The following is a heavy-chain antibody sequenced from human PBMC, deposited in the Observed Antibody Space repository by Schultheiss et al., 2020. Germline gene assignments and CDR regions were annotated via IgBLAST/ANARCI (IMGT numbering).Heavy chain of an antibody. J-gene: IGHJ5*02. CDR1: GGSISSYY. CDR2: IYYSGST. CDR3: ARERLSGSYFP. Sequence: SATLSLTCTVSGGSISSYYWSWIRQPPGKGLEWIGYIYYSGSTNYNPSLKSRVTISVDTSKNQFSLKLSSVTAADTAVYYCARERLSGSYFPWGQGTLVTGSS. D-gene: IGHD1-26*01. V-gene: IGHV4-59*01.